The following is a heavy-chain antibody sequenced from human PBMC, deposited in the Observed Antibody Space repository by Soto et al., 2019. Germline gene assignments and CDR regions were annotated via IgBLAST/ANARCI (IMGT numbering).Heavy chain of an antibody. CDR1: GFTFSSYA. CDR2: ISYDGSNK. J-gene: IGHJ4*02. Sequence: QVQLVESGGGAVQPGRSLRLSCAASGFTFSSYAMHWVRQAPGKGLEWVAVISYDGSNKYYADSVKGRFTISRDNSKNTLYLQMNSLRAEDTAVYYCARDLSYYGETSSFDYWGQGTLVTVSS. D-gene: IGHD4-17*01. V-gene: IGHV3-30-3*01. CDR3: ARDLSYYGETSSFDY.